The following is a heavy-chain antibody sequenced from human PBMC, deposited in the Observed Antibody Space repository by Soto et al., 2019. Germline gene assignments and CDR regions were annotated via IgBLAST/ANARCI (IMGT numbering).Heavy chain of an antibody. CDR2: MNPNSGNT. CDR3: ARSVEWLASFDY. J-gene: IGHJ4*02. D-gene: IGHD6-19*01. CDR1: GYTFTSYD. Sequence: QVQLVQSGAEVKKPGASVKVSCKASGYTFTSYDINWVRQATGQGLELMGWMNPNSGNTGYAHKFQGRGTMTRNTSISTAYMALSSLRSDDTAVYYCARSVEWLASFDYWGQGTLVTVSS. V-gene: IGHV1-8*01.